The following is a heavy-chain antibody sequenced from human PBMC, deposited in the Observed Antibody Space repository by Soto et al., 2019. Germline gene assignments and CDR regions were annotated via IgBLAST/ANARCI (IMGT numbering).Heavy chain of an antibody. Sequence: PGGSLRLSCAASGFTFSSYAMHWVRQAPGKGLEWVAVISYDGSNKYYADSVKGRSTISRDNSKNTLYLQMNSLRAEDTAVYYCARGLRIRYSTESGAFDIWGQGTMVTVSS. V-gene: IGHV3-30-3*01. CDR1: GFTFSSYA. D-gene: IGHD3-9*01. J-gene: IGHJ3*02. CDR2: ISYDGSNK. CDR3: ARGLRIRYSTESGAFDI.